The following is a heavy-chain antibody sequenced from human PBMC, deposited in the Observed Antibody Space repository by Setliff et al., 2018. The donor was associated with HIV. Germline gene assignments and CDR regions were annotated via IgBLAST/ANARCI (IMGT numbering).Heavy chain of an antibody. CDR2: IYPGDSET. CDR1: GYSFTTYW. J-gene: IGHJ6*03. D-gene: IGHD5-12*01. Sequence: GESLKISCKGSGYSFTTYWIGWVRQMPGKCPEWRGYIYPGDSETKYSTSFKGQVTISVDRSISTAFLQWRDLSTSDTDMYYCARGGYMTNFYYYMDVWGKGTTVTVSS. V-gene: IGHV5-51*01. CDR3: ARGGYMTNFYYYMDV.